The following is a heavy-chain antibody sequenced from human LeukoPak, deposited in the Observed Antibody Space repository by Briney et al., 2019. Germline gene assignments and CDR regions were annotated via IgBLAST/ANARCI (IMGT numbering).Heavy chain of an antibody. CDR2: INSDGSST. D-gene: IGHD3-22*01. V-gene: IGHV3-74*01. Sequence: PGGSLRLSCAASGFTFSSYWMHWVRQAPGKGLVWVSRINSDGSSTSYADSVKGRFTISRDNAKNTLYLQMNSLRAEDTAVYYCARLHSSITMIVVDFDYWGQGTLVTVSS. CDR1: GFTFSSYW. J-gene: IGHJ4*02. CDR3: ARLHSSITMIVVDFDY.